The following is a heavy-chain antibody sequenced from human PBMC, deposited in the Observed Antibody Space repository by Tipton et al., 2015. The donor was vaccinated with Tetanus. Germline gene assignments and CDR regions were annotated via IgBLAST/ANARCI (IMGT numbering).Heavy chain of an antibody. D-gene: IGHD3-3*01. CDR3: ARANYDSSKKGPFDS. J-gene: IGHJ4*02. CDR1: GDSVSGYY. Sequence: TLSLTCTVSGDSVSGYYWSWIRQPPGKGLEWVGYVYYTGDTNYNPSLKSRVTISMDRSENQISLKMTSVTAADTAVYYCARANYDSSKKGPFDSWGQGSLVIVYS. CDR2: VYYTGDT. V-gene: IGHV4-59*02.